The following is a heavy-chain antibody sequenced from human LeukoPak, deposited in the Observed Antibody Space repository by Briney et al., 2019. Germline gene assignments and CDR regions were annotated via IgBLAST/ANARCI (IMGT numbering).Heavy chain of an antibody. CDR3: AIAFDYDFWSGSSTGGDY. V-gene: IGHV3-23*01. D-gene: IGHD3-3*01. J-gene: IGHJ4*02. CDR1: GFTFSSYA. Sequence: GGSLRLSCAASGFTFSSYAMSWVRQAPGKGLEWVSAISGSGGSTYYADSVKGRFTISRDNSKNTLYLQMNSLRAEDTAVYYCAIAFDYDFWSGSSTGGDYWGQGTLVTVSS. CDR2: ISGSGGST.